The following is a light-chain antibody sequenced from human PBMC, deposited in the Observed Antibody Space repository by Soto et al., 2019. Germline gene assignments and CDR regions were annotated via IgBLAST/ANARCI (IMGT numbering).Light chain of an antibody. V-gene: IGKV3-20*01. CDR2: SAS. J-gene: IGKJ1*01. Sequence: IVLTQSPGTLSLSPGERGTLSCRASQNLGTLYLAWFQQKSGQAPRLLIYSASRRATGIPDRFTGSGSGTDFTLTINRVEPEDFEVYFCQQYAGSPRTFGQGTTVDIK. CDR3: QQYAGSPRT. CDR1: QNLGTLY.